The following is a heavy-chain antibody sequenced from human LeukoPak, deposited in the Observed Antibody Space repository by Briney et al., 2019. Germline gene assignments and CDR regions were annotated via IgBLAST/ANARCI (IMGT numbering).Heavy chain of an antibody. J-gene: IGHJ4*02. Sequence: SETLSLTCTVSGYSISSGYYWGWIRQPPGKGLEWIGSIYHSGSTYYNPSLKSRVTISVDMSKNQFSLKLSSVTAADTAVYYCAREVDCSSTSCYAFIDYWGQGTLVTVSS. V-gene: IGHV4-38-2*02. D-gene: IGHD2-2*01. CDR2: IYHSGST. CDR1: GYSISSGYY. CDR3: AREVDCSSTSCYAFIDY.